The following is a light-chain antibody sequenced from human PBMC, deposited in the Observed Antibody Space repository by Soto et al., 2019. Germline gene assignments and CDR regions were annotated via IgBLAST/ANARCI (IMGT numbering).Light chain of an antibody. CDR1: IGLVVSFSL. CDR3: CLYIGATTYV. Sequence: QSALAQPASVSGSPGQWITISCSGTIGLVVSFSLVAWYQQHPGKAPNVMISDGHRRPSGVPDRFSGSTSVNSASLTISGPQADDEADYYCCLYIGATTYVFRTETKVTVL. J-gene: IGLJ1*01. CDR2: DGH. V-gene: IGLV2-23*01.